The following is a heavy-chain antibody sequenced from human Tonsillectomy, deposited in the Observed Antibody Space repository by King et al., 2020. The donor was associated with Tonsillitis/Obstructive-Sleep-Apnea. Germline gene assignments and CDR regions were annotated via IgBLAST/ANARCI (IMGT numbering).Heavy chain of an antibody. J-gene: IGHJ4*02. D-gene: IGHD3-3*01. V-gene: IGHV3-48*03. CDR2: ISSSGSTI. CDR1: GFTFSSYE. CDR3: ARAPGDFWSGYPFDY. Sequence: VQLVESGGGLVQPGGSLRLSCAASGFTFSSYEMNWVRQAPGKGLEWVSYISSSGSTIYYADSVKGRFTISRDNAKNSLYLQMNSLRAEDTAVYYCARAPGDFWSGYPFDYWGQGTLVTVSS.